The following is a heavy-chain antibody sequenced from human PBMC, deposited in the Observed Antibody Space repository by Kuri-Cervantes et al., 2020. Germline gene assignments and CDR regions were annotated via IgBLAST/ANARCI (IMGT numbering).Heavy chain of an antibody. CDR3: ANSWGSGSYTGS. Sequence: SLKISCAASGFTFDDYAMHWVRQAPGKGREWVSGISWNSGSIGYADSVKGRFTISRDNAKNCLYLQMHSLTAEDTAVYYCANSWGSGSYTGSWGQGTLVTVSS. D-gene: IGHD3-10*01. CDR1: GFTFDDYA. V-gene: IGHV3-9*01. J-gene: IGHJ5*02. CDR2: ISWNSGSI.